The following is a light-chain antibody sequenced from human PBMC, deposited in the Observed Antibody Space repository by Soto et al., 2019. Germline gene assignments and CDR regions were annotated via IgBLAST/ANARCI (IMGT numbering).Light chain of an antibody. CDR2: GAS. V-gene: IGKV3-15*01. CDR3: QQYNNWLRT. Sequence: EIVMTQSPATLSVSPGERATLSCRASQSVSSSLAWYQQKPGQAPRLHIYGASTRATDIPARFSGSGSGTEFTFTISSVQSEDFAVYYCQQYNNWLRTFGQGTKLEIK. CDR1: QSVSSS. J-gene: IGKJ2*01.